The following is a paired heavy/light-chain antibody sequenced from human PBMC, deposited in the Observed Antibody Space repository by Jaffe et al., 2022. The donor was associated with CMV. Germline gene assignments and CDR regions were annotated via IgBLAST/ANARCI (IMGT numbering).Heavy chain of an antibody. CDR1: GFTFSSYW. CDR3: ASGVDYFGSGTYAAY. J-gene: IGHJ4*02. D-gene: IGHD3-10*01. CDR2: INTDGSST. V-gene: IGHV3-74*01. Sequence: EVQLVESGGGLVQPGGSLRLSCAASGFTFSSYWMHWVRQAPGKGLVWVSRINTDGSSTTYADSVKGRFTISRDNAKNTLYLQMSSLRTEDTAVFYCASGVDYFGSGTYAAYWGQGTPVTVSS.
Light chain of an antibody. CDR1: QDINKY. CDR2: DAS. J-gene: IGKJ2*01. V-gene: IGKV1-33*01. Sequence: DIQMTQSPSSLSASVGDRVTFTCQASQDINKYLNWFQQKPGKAPKLLIYDASNLETGVPSRFRGSRSGTTFTLTIINLQPEDIATYYCQQYDNLLYTFGQGTKLEIK. CDR3: QQYDNLLYT.